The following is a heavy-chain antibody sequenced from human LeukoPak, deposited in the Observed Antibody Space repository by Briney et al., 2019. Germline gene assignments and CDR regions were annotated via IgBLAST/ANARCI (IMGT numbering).Heavy chain of an antibody. CDR1: GFTFSSYW. V-gene: IGHV3-74*01. J-gene: IGHJ4*02. CDR2: INSDGSST. Sequence: GGPLRLSCAASGFTFSSYWMHWVRQAPGKGLVWVSRINSDGSSTSYADSVKGRFTISRDNAKNTLYLQMNSLRAEDTAVYYCARDPPSSGWYRSGGYYFDYWGQGTLVTVSS. CDR3: ARDPPSSGWYRSGGYYFDY. D-gene: IGHD6-19*01.